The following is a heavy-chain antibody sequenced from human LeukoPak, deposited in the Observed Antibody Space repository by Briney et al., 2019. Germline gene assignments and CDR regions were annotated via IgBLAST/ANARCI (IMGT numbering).Heavy chain of an antibody. CDR1: GYSFTSYW. CDR2: IYPGDSDT. J-gene: IGHJ3*02. D-gene: IGHD3-3*01. V-gene: IGHV5-51*01. Sequence: GESLKISCKGSGYSFTSYWIGWVRQMPGKGLEWMGIIYPGDSDTRYSPSFQGQVTISADKSISTAYLQWSILKASDTAMYYCARRARITIFGVSNDAFDIWGQGTMVTVSS. CDR3: ARRARITIFGVSNDAFDI.